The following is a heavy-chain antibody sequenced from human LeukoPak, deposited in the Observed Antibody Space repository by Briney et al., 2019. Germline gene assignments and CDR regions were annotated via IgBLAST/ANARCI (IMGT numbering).Heavy chain of an antibody. V-gene: IGHV3-48*01. Sequence: GGSLRLPCTASRFPFIRYSVNWLRHSPEKGLEGGSYISSSSSTIYYADSVKGRFTISRDNSKNTLYLQMNSLRAEDTAVYYCARGAGYNYPYYFDYWGQGTLVTVSS. CDR3: ARGAGYNYPYYFDY. D-gene: IGHD5-24*01. CDR2: ISSSSSTI. CDR1: RFPFIRYS. J-gene: IGHJ4*02.